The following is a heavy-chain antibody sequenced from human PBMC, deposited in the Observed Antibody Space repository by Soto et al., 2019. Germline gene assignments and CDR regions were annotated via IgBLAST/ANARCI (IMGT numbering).Heavy chain of an antibody. CDR2: IYYGGIR. CDR3: AGTPHSSDYHRGYYLES. D-gene: IGHD6-25*01. V-gene: IGHV4-4*02. Sequence: QVQLRESGPGLVMPSGTLSLTCVVSGDSIATDRWWGWVRQPPGKGLEWIAEIYYGGIRIYNPSRKGRVTISVDRSKNQFSLTVASVAAEDTAVYYCAGTPHSSDYHRGYYLESWGQGILVTVSS. CDR1: GDSIATDRW. J-gene: IGHJ4*02.